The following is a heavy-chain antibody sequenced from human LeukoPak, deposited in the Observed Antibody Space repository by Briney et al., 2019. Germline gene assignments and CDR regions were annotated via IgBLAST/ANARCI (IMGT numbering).Heavy chain of an antibody. CDR2: INPNSGGT. CDR1: GYTFTGYY. D-gene: IGHD3-10*01. Sequence: ASVKVSCKASGYTFTGYYMHWVRQAPGQGLEWMGWINPNSGGTNYAQKFQGWVTMTRDTSISTAYMELSRLRSDDTAVYYCARSELLWFGKVNSGFDFWGQGTLVTVSS. V-gene: IGHV1-2*04. J-gene: IGHJ4*02. CDR3: ARSELLWFGKVNSGFDF.